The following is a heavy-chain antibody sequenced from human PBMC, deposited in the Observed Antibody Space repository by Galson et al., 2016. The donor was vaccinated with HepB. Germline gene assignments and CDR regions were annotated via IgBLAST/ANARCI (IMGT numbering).Heavy chain of an antibody. Sequence: SVKVSCKASGYSFTSHSISWVRQAPGQGLEWMGYITTYSGDTYYAPNLQGRVTMTTDTSTRTAYMELRSLRSDYTAVYYCARDRDNYGSGSDYWGQRTLVTVAT. D-gene: IGHD3-10*01. CDR1: GYSFTSHS. CDR3: ARDRDNYGSGSDY. J-gene: IGHJ4*02. V-gene: IGHV1-18*01. CDR2: ITTYSGDT.